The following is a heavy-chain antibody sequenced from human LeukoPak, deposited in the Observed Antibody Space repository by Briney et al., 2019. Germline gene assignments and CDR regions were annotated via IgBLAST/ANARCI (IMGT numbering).Heavy chain of an antibody. CDR2: IRQDGSDK. CDR3: ARATGEGYNSPHAFDI. CDR1: GYTFSSYW. D-gene: IGHD5-24*01. V-gene: IGHV3-7*01. Sequence: GGSLRLSCAASGYTFSSYWMSWGRQAPGKGRDGVANIRQDGSDKHYVDSVEGRFTISRDNAKNSLFLQMNSLRAEDTAVYYCARATGEGYNSPHAFDIWGQGTMVTVSS. J-gene: IGHJ3*02.